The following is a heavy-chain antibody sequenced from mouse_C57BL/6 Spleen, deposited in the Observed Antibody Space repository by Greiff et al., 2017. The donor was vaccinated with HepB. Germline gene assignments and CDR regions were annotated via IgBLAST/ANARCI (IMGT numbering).Heavy chain of an antibody. J-gene: IGHJ2*01. D-gene: IGHD2-2*01. CDR1: GFTFSSYA. CDR3: TRGVYYGYDGRGYFDY. CDR2: ISSGGDYI. V-gene: IGHV5-9-1*02. Sequence: EVQRVESGEGLVKPGGSLKLSCAASGFTFSSYAMSWVRQTPEKRLEWVAYISSGGDYIYYADTVKGRFTISRDNARNTLYLQMSSLKSEDTAMYYCTRGVYYGYDGRGYFDYWGQGTTLTVSS.